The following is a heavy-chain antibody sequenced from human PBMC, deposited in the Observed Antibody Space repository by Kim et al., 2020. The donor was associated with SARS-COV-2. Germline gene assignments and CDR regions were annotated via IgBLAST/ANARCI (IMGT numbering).Heavy chain of an antibody. CDR3: ARRYPYYDSPAGAFDI. D-gene: IGHD3-22*01. Sequence: SETLSLTCTVSGGSISSSSYYWGWIRQPPGKGLEWIGSIYYSGSTYYNPSLKSRVTISVDTSKNQFSLKLSSVTAADTAVYYCARRYPYYDSPAGAFDIWGQGTMVTVSS. CDR2: IYYSGST. V-gene: IGHV4-39*01. CDR1: GGSISSSSYY. J-gene: IGHJ3*02.